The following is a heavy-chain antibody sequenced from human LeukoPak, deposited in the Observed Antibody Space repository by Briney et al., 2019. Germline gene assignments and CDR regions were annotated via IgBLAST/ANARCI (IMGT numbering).Heavy chain of an antibody. CDR3: ARDLAYSSTSCYPHFDY. V-gene: IGHV3-66*02. CDR1: GFTVSSNY. D-gene: IGHD2-2*01. CDR2: IYSGGST. J-gene: IGHJ4*02. Sequence: GGSLRLSCAASGFTVSSNYMSWVRQAPGKGLEWVSVIYSGGSTYYADSVKGRFTISRDNSKNTLYLQMNSLRAEDTAVYYCARDLAYSSTSCYPHFDYWGQGTLVTVSS.